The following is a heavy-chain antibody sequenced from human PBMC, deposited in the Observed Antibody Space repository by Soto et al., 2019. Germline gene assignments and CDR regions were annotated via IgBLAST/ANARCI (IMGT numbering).Heavy chain of an antibody. CDR2: LNPKTGAT. Sequence: QVLLAQSGAEVQKPGASVKVACKTSGYSFTYSDINWVRQAPGQGLEWMGWLNPKTGATGSAVQFKCCLIMTGDTATNTVFMELRGLRSEDTAVYYCARVKGYGSGSEGFDHWGQGTMVTVS. J-gene: IGHJ4*02. V-gene: IGHV1-8*01. CDR1: GYSFTYSD. CDR3: ARVKGYGSGSEGFDH. D-gene: IGHD3-10*01.